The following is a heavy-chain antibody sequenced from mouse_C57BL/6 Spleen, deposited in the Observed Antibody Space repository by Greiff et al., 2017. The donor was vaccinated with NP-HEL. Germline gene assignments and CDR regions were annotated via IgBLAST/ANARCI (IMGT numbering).Heavy chain of an antibody. D-gene: IGHD2-4*01. CDR1: GYTFTSYW. J-gene: IGHJ3*01. V-gene: IGHV1-55*01. CDR2: IYPGSGST. CDR3: ARESYDYDGTGHY. Sequence: QVQLQQPGAELVKPGASVKMSCKASGYTFTSYWITWVKQRPGQGLEWIGDIYPGSGSTNYNEKFKSKATLTVDTSSSTAYMQLSSLTSEDSAVCYCARESYDYDGTGHYWGQGTLVTVSA.